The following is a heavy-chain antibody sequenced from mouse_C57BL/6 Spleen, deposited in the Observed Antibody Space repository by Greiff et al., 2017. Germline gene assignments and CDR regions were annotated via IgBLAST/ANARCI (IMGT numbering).Heavy chain of an antibody. CDR1: GYTFTSYW. Sequence: VKLSCKASGYTFTSYWMHWVKQRPGRGLEWIGRIDPNSGGTKYNEKFKSKATLTVDKPSSTAYMQLSSLTSEDSAVYYCARAVTGTYYFDYWGQGTTLTVSS. CDR3: ARAVTGTYYFDY. V-gene: IGHV1-72*01. J-gene: IGHJ2*01. CDR2: IDPNSGGT. D-gene: IGHD4-1*01.